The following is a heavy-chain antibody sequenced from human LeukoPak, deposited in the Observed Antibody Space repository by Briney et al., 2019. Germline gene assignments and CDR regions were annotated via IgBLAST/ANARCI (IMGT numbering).Heavy chain of an antibody. D-gene: IGHD3-10*01. V-gene: IGHV3-48*03. J-gene: IGHJ3*02. CDR2: ISSSGSTI. CDR3: ARDSGDAFDI. CDR1: GFTFSSYE. Sequence: PGGSLRLSCAASGFTFSSYEMNWVRQAPGKGLEWVPYISSSGSTIYYADSVKGRFTISRDNAKNSLYLQMNSLRAEDTAVYYCARDSGDAFDIWGQGTMVTVSS.